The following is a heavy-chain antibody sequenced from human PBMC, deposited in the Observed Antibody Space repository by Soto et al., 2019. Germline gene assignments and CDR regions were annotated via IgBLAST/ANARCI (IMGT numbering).Heavy chain of an antibody. D-gene: IGHD2-8*01. CDR2: IYYSGTT. CDR1: GGSISSNSYY. CDR3: ARHKGGYYSGVDV. V-gene: IGHV4-39*01. Sequence: QLQLQESGPGLVKPSETLSLTCTVSGGSISSNSYYWAWIRQPPGKGLEWIGNIYYSGTTYYNPSFKSRVPISVDTSKNQFSLKLSSVTAADTAVYYCARHKGGYYSGVDVWGQGTTVTVSS. J-gene: IGHJ6*02.